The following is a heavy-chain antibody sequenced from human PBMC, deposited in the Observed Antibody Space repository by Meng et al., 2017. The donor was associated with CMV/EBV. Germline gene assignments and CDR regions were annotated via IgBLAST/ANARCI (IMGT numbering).Heavy chain of an antibody. J-gene: IGHJ5*02. CDR2: INPSGGST. CDR3: ARERATCGGDCYRGWLDP. Sequence: ASVKVSCKASGYTFSSYYMHWVRQAPGQGLEWMGIINPSGGSTSYEQKFQGRVTMTRDTSTSTVYMELSSLRSEDTAVYYCARERATCGGDCYRGWLDPWGQGTLVTVSS. D-gene: IGHD2-21*01. CDR1: GYTFSSYY. V-gene: IGHV1-46*01.